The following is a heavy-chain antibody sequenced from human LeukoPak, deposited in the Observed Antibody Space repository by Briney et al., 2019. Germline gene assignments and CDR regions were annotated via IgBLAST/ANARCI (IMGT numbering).Heavy chain of an antibody. V-gene: IGHV1-24*01. J-gene: IGHJ6*02. CDR3: ASSGASELLWFGKPWDYYGMDV. CDR1: GYTLTELS. Sequence: ASVKVSCKVSGYTLTELSMHWVRQAPGKGLEWMGGFDPEDGETIYAQKFQGRVTMTEDTSTDTAYMELSSLRSEDTAVYYCASSGASELLWFGKPWDYYGMDVWGQGTTVTVSS. D-gene: IGHD3-10*01. CDR2: FDPEDGET.